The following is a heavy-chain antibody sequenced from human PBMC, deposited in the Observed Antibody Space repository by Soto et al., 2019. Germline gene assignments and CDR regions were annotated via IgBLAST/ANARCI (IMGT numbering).Heavy chain of an antibody. D-gene: IGHD3-10*01. CDR2: IYYSGST. CDR3: ARVGSRNAFDI. J-gene: IGHJ3*02. V-gene: IGHV4-30-4*01. CDR1: RGSISSGGNY. Sequence: SETLSLTCTVSRGSISSGGNYWSCIRQPPGKGLESIGYIYYSGSTYYNPSLKSRLTISIDTSKNQFSLKLNSVTAADTAVYYCARVGSRNAFDIWGQGTMV.